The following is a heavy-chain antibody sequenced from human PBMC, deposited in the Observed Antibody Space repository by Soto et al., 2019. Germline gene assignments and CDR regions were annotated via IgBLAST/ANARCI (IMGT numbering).Heavy chain of an antibody. CDR2: RNPTSRKT. CDR1: GYTFASYD. D-gene: IGHD3-3*01. V-gene: IGHV1-8*01. CDR3: AREDRFLEWLSNSTGFDP. J-gene: IGHJ5*02. Sequence: ASVKVSCKASGYTFASYDINWVRQATGQGLEARGGRNPTSRKTGYAQTSQRRVTMTRNNSISTAYPEPSSLRSEGPAVYYCAREDRFLEWLSNSTGFDPWGQGTLVPVPS.